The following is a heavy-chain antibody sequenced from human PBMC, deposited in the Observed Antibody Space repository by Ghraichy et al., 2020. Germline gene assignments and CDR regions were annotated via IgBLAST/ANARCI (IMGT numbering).Heavy chain of an antibody. V-gene: IGHV3-21*01. CDR3: ARDRGGSSFFDY. CDR2: ISSSSSYI. D-gene: IGHD6-13*01. CDR1: GFTFSSYS. J-gene: IGHJ4*02. Sequence: GGSLRLSCAASGFTFSSYSMNWVRQAPGKGLEWVSSISSSSSYIYYADSVKGRFTISRDNAKNSLYLQMNSLRADDTAVYYCARDRGGSSFFDYWGQGTLVTVSS.